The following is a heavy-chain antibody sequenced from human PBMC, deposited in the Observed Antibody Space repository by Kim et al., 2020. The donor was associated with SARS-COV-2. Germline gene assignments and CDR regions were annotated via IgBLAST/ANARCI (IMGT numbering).Heavy chain of an antibody. CDR2: GNT. Sequence: GNTGDAQKFQGRGTMTRNTSISTAYMELSSLRSEDTAVYYCARGSEGADYWGQGTLVTVSS. D-gene: IGHD1-26*01. V-gene: IGHV1-8*01. J-gene: IGHJ4*02. CDR3: ARGSEGADY.